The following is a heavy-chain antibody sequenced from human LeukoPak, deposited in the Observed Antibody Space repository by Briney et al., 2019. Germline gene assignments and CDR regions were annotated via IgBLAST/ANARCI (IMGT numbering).Heavy chain of an antibody. D-gene: IGHD2-2*02. CDR2: INHSGST. V-gene: IGHV4-34*01. Sequence: SETLSLTCAVYGGSFSGYYWSWIRQPPGKGLEWIGEINHSGSTNYNPSLKSRVTISVDTSKNQFSLKLSSVTAADTAVYYCAVSAAIRGPADSWGQGTLVTVSS. CDR3: AVSAAIRGPADS. J-gene: IGHJ4*02. CDR1: GGSFSGYY.